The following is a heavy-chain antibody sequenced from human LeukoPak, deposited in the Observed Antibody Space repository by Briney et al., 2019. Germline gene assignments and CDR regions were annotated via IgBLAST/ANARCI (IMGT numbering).Heavy chain of an antibody. CDR3: ARHVEQWLTPFDY. V-gene: IGHV4-59*08. Sequence: SETLSLTCTVSGGSISSYYWSWIRQSPGKGLEWIGYIYYSGRTNYNPSLKSRVTISVDTSKNQFSLKLSSVTAADTAVYYCARHVEQWLTPFDYWGQGTLVTVSS. J-gene: IGHJ4*02. CDR2: IYYSGRT. D-gene: IGHD6-19*01. CDR1: GGSISSYY.